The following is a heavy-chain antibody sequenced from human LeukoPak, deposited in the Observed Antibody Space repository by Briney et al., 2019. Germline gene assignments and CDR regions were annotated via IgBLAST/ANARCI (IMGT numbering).Heavy chain of an antibody. J-gene: IGHJ3*02. V-gene: IGHV1-8*01. D-gene: IGHD3-10*01. Sequence: EASVKVSCKASGYTFTSYDINWVRQATGQGLEWMGWMNPNSGNTGYAQKFQGRVTMTRNTSISTAYMELSSLRSEDTAVYYCARAIYYGSSRKKDAFDIWGQGTMVTVSS. CDR2: MNPNSGNT. CDR3: ARAIYYGSSRKKDAFDI. CDR1: GYTFTSYD.